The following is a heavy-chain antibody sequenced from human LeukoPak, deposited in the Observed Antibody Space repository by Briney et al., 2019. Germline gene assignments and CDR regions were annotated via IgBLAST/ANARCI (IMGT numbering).Heavy chain of an antibody. V-gene: IGHV4-59*12. Sequence: SETLSLTCSVSGDSISNFYWTWIRQPPGKGLVGLGDIPYSGSTTYTPSLKSRVTIFVETPKNQFSLQLTSVTDADTAVYYCARASYSELWSGYAGGYYYMDVWGKGTTVTVSS. J-gene: IGHJ6*03. CDR1: GDSISNFY. D-gene: IGHD3-3*01. CDR2: IPYSGST. CDR3: ARASYSELWSGYAGGYYYMDV.